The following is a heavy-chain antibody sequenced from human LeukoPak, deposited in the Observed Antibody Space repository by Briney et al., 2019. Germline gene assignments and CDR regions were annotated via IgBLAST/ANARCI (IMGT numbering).Heavy chain of an antibody. CDR3: ARHWQLVRLDY. Sequence: PSETLSLTCTVSGYSISSGYYWSWIRQPPGKGLEWIGEINHSGSTNYNPSLKSRVTISVDTSKNQFSLKLSSVTAADTAVYYCARHWQLVRLDYWGQGTLVTVSS. CDR2: INHSGST. CDR1: GYSISSGYY. V-gene: IGHV4-38-2*02. J-gene: IGHJ4*02. D-gene: IGHD6-6*01.